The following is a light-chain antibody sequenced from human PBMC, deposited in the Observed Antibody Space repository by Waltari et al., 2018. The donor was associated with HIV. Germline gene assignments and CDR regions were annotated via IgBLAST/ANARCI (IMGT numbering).Light chain of an antibody. Sequence: QSALTPPRSVSGSPGQSVTIPCTGTSSDVGGYNYVSWYQQHPGKAPKLMIYDVSKRPSGVPDRFSGSKSGNTASLTISGLQAEDEADYYCCSYAGSYTEVFGTGTKVTVL. J-gene: IGLJ1*01. CDR1: SSDVGGYNY. CDR3: CSYAGSYTEV. CDR2: DVS. V-gene: IGLV2-11*01.